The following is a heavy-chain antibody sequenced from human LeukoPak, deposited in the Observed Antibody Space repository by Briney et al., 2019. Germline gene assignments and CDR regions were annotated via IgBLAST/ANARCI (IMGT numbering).Heavy chain of an antibody. CDR3: ARRIHFWGSWAFDI. J-gene: IGHJ3*02. CDR1: GGSISSYY. Sequence: SETLSLTCTVSGGSISSYYWSWIRQPPGKGLEWIGYIYYSGSTNYNPSLKSRVTISVDTSKNQFSLRLSSVTAADTAVYYCARRIHFWGSWAFDIWGQGTMVTVSS. CDR2: IYYSGST. D-gene: IGHD7-27*01. V-gene: IGHV4-59*08.